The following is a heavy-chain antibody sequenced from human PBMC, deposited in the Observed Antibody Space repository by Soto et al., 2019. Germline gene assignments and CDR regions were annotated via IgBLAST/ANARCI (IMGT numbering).Heavy chain of an antibody. Sequence: QVQLVQSGAEVKKPGASVKVSCKASGYTFTGYYMHWVRQAPGQGLEWMGWINPNSGGTNYAQKFQGSVTMPRATSISTAYMELSRMRSDDTAVYYCARGAPTSTIFGVVTPVGDPWGQGTLVTVSS. CDR3: ARGAPTSTIFGVVTPVGDP. CDR1: GYTFTGYY. J-gene: IGHJ5*02. V-gene: IGHV1-2*02. D-gene: IGHD3-3*01. CDR2: INPNSGGT.